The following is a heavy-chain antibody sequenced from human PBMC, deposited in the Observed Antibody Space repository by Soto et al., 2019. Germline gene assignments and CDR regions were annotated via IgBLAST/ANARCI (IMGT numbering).Heavy chain of an antibody. D-gene: IGHD3-10*01. CDR2: ISYDGSNK. Sequence: GGSMRLSCAASGLTFSSYGMHWVRQAPGKGLEWVAVISYDGSNKYYADSVKGRFTISRDNSKNTLYLQMNSLRAEDTAVYYCAKDERWFGETNYYYYLDVWGKGTTVTVSS. V-gene: IGHV3-30*18. J-gene: IGHJ6*03. CDR3: AKDERWFGETNYYYYLDV. CDR1: GLTFSSYG.